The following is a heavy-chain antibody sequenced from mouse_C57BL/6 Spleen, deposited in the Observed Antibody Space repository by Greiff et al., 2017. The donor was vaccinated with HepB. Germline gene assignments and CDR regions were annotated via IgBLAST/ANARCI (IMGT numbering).Heavy chain of an antibody. J-gene: IGHJ2*01. D-gene: IGHD2-3*01. CDR3: AILYDGYFYFDY. CDR1: GYTFTSYW. CDR2: IYPGSGST. Sequence: QVQLQQPGAELVKPGASVKMSCKASGYTFTSYWITWVKQRPGQGLEWIGDIYPGSGSTNYNEKFKSKATLTVDTSSSTAYMQLSSLTSEDSAVYYCAILYDGYFYFDYWGQGTTLTVSS. V-gene: IGHV1-55*01.